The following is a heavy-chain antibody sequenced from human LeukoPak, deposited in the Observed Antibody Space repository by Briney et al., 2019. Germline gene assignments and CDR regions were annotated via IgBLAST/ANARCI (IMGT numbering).Heavy chain of an antibody. D-gene: IGHD3-10*01. J-gene: IGHJ4*02. CDR3: ARSPSGSDPYYFDF. Sequence: PGGSLRLSCAASGFAFSSYEMNGVRQAPGKGLEWVSYISRSGRTKYYAESVKGRFTFSRDNAMNSVFLQMNSLRAEDTAVYYCARSPSGSDPYYFDFWGQGTLVTVSS. CDR1: GFAFSSYE. CDR2: ISRSGRTK. V-gene: IGHV3-48*03.